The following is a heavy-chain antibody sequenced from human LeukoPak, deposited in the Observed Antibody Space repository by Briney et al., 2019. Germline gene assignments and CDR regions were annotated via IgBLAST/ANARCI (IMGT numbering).Heavy chain of an antibody. CDR3: ARGATVTTVDY. CDR2: IIPIFGTA. Sequence: ASVKVSCKASGGTFRSYVISWVRQAPGQGLEWMGGIIPIFGTANYAQKFQGRVTITADKSTSTAYMELSSLRSEDTAVYYCARGATVTTVDYWGQGTLVTVSS. CDR1: GGTFRSYV. V-gene: IGHV1-69*06. D-gene: IGHD4-17*01. J-gene: IGHJ4*02.